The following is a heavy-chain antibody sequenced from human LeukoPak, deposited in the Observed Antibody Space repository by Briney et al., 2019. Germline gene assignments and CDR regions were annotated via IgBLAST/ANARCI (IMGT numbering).Heavy chain of an antibody. CDR3: ARDMMAIIGYYYLMDV. V-gene: IGHV4-4*07. D-gene: IGHD3-16*01. CDR2: IYVSGSA. CDR1: GESLSGGY. Sequence: SETLSLTCAVYGESLSGGYWSWIRQPPGKGLEWIGRIYVSGSANYNPSLKSRVTMSVDTSKNQISLKLSSVTAADTAVYYCARDMMAIIGYYYLMDVWGQGTTVTVSS. J-gene: IGHJ6*02.